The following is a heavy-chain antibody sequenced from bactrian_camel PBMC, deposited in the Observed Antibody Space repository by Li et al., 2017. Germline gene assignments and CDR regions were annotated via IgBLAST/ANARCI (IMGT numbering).Heavy chain of an antibody. CDR2: IYTSDGST. J-gene: IGHJ4*01. CDR3: AKDMYVGNWYRISYAY. D-gene: IGHD6*01. CDR1: GFTFGRTD. V-gene: IGHV3S63*01. Sequence: QVQLVESGGGSVQAGETLRLSCTASGFTFGRTDMGWYRQAPGDECELVSRIYTSDGSTYYDDSVKGRFTISQDNTKNTVYLQSNSLKTEDMATYYCAKDMYVGNWYRISYAYWGQGTQVTVS.